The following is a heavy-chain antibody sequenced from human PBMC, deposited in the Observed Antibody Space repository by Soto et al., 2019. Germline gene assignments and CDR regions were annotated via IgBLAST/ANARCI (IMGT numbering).Heavy chain of an antibody. D-gene: IGHD5-12*01. J-gene: IGHJ4*02. V-gene: IGHV1-8*01. CDR1: GHTFSSHD. CDR3: ARGRAEDNRWLGPYY. Sequence: QVQLVQSGAEVKKPGASVKVSCKASGHTFSSHDINWVRQATGQGLEWMGWMNPNTGNTGYAQTFQGRVSMTRDTSINPGYMEVSSLRSEGTAGYYWARGRAEDNRWLGPYYWGQGTLVTV. CDR2: MNPNTGNT.